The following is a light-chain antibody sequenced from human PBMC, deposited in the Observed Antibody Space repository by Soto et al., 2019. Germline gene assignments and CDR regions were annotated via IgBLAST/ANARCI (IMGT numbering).Light chain of an antibody. Sequence: AIRMTQSPSSFSASTGDRVTITCRASQGISSYLAWYQQKPGKAPKLLIYAASTLQSGVLSRFSGSGSGTDFTLTISCLQSEDFATYYCQQYYSYQWTFGQGTKVDIK. J-gene: IGKJ1*01. CDR1: QGISSY. CDR3: QQYYSYQWT. CDR2: AAS. V-gene: IGKV1-8*01.